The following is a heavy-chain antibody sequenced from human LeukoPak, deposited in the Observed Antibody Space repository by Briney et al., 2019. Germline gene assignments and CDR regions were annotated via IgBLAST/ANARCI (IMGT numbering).Heavy chain of an antibody. D-gene: IGHD6-19*01. CDR1: GFPFNNYV. V-gene: IGHV3-23*01. Sequence: PGGPLRLSYTVSGFPFNNYVMSWLRQAPGKRLEGVSGICDSGDDTDYADSVKGRFTISRDNSKNTLFLQLNILRVEDTAVYYCVILRGGGGWYWSPWGQGTLVTVSS. CDR3: VILRGGGGWYWSP. J-gene: IGHJ5*02. CDR2: ICDSGDDT.